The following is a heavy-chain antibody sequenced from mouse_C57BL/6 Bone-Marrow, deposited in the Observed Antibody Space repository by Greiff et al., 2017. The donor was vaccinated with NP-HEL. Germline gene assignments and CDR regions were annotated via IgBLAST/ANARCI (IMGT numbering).Heavy chain of an antibody. D-gene: IGHD2-1*01. J-gene: IGHJ3*01. CDR3: ARVVLWYWFAY. Sequence: QVHVKQSGAELARPGASVKLSCKASGYTFTSYGISWVKQRTGQGLEWIGEIYPRSGNTYYNEKFKGKATLTADKSSSTAYMELRSLTSEDSAVYFCARVVLWYWFAYWGQGTLVTVSA. V-gene: IGHV1-81*01. CDR1: GYTFTSYG. CDR2: IYPRSGNT.